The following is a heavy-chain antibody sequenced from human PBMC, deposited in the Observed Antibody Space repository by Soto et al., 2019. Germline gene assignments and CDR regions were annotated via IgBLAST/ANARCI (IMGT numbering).Heavy chain of an antibody. V-gene: IGHV3-7*01. CDR2: IKQDGSEK. CDR3: ARIQAGAIVVVPAAADAFDI. Sequence: GGSLRLSCAASGFTFSSYWMSWVRQAPGKGLEWVANIKQDGSEKYYVDSVKGRFTISRDNAKNSLYLQMNSLRAEDTAVYYCARIQAGAIVVVPAAADAFDIWGQGTMVTVSS. D-gene: IGHD2-2*01. J-gene: IGHJ3*02. CDR1: GFTFSSYW.